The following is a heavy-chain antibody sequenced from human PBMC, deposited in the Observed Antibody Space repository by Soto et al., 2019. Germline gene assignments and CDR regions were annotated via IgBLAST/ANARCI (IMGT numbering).Heavy chain of an antibody. CDR3: ALPGGSGGYVDS. CDR1: GFTFSTSD. Sequence: EVQLLESGGGLLQPGGSLRLSCEASGFTFSTSDMNWVRQAPGKGPEWVSTISSDSGSTYYADSVKGRFTISRDNSKNMLYLQMNSLRPEDTAIYYCALPGGSGGYVDSWGQGTLITVSS. V-gene: IGHV3-23*01. CDR2: ISSDSGST. J-gene: IGHJ5*01. D-gene: IGHD5-12*01.